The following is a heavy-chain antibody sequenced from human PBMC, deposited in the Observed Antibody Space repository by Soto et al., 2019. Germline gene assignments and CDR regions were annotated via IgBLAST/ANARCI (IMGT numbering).Heavy chain of an antibody. CDR3: ARGIRGSYRFDS. CDR1: GFTFDDYG. J-gene: IGHJ4*02. V-gene: IGHV3-20*01. Sequence: EVQLVESGGSVIRPGGSLRLSCAASGFTFDDYGMNWVRQVPGKGLEWVAGINWSGSTTGYADSVKGRFIVSRDNAKNSLYLQMDSLRAEDTALYHCARGIRGSYRFDSWGQGTLVTVS. CDR2: INWSGSTT. D-gene: IGHD3-16*02.